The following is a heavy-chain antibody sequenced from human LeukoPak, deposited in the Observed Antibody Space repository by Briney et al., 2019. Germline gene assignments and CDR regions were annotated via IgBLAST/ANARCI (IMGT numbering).Heavy chain of an antibody. CDR1: GYTFTSYD. V-gene: IGHV1-8*01. CDR2: MNPNSGNT. Sequence: ASVKVSCKASGYTFTSYDINWVRQATGQGLEWMGWMNPNSGNTGYAQKSQGRVTMTRNTSISTAYMELSSLRSEDTAVYYCARGGNDGSSASNWFDPWGQGTLVTVSS. D-gene: IGHD6-25*01. J-gene: IGHJ5*02. CDR3: ARGGNDGSSASNWFDP.